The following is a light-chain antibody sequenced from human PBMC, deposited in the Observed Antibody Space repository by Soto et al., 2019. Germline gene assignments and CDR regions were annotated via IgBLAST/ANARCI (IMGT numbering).Light chain of an antibody. CDR1: QSVSNS. J-gene: IGKJ1*01. CDR3: QRET. Sequence: EIVLTQSPGTVSLSPGERATLSCRASQSVSNSLAWYQQRPGQAPRLLIHDASKRAAGIPARFSGSGSGTDFTLTISSLEPEDFAVYFCQRETFGQGTKVDIK. CDR2: DAS. V-gene: IGKV3-11*01.